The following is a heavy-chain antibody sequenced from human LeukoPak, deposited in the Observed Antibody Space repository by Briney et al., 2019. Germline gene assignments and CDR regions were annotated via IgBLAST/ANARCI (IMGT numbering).Heavy chain of an antibody. CDR1: GFAFSSYT. CDR3: AKDGGLWVSAHWGDS. CDR2: ITTSDGNT. J-gene: IGHJ4*02. D-gene: IGHD7-27*01. Sequence: GGSLRLSCAASGFAFSSYTMSWVRQAPGKGLEWVSTITTSDGNTYYADSVKGRFTVSRDSSKNTLFLQMNSLRAEDTAVYYCAKDGGLWVSAHWGDSWGRGTLVTVSS. V-gene: IGHV3-23*01.